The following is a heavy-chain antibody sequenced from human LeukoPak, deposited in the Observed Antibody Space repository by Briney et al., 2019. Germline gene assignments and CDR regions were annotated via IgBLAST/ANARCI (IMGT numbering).Heavy chain of an antibody. CDR1: GFIFRDYS. Sequence: GGSLRLSCEASGFIFRDYSMSWVRQAPGKGLEWVANIENDGSEKKYVDSVKGRFTISRDTSKNALFLQMNALRPEDTAMYFCAGEGDNWNHLWGQGTLVTVSS. V-gene: IGHV3-7*05. D-gene: IGHD2-21*01. CDR2: IENDGSEK. J-gene: IGHJ5*02. CDR3: AGEGDNWNHL.